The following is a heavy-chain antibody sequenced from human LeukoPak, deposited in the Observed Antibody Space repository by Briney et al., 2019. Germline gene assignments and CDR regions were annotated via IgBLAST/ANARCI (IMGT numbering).Heavy chain of an antibody. J-gene: IGHJ4*02. D-gene: IGHD6-19*01. CDR2: IWYDGSNK. V-gene: IGHV3-33*01. Sequence: PGGSLRLSCAASGFTFSSYGMHWVRQAPGKGLEWVAVIWYDGSNKYYADSVKGRFTISRDNSKNTLYLQMNSLRAEDTAVYYCARDGYSSGTSGFDYWGQGTLVTVSS. CDR3: ARDGYSSGTSGFDY. CDR1: GFTFSSYG.